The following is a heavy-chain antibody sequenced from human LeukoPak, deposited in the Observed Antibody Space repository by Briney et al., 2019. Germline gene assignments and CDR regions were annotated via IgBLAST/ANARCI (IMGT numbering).Heavy chain of an antibody. CDR3: ARDELDQGVGHY. CDR1: GYTFTSYG. Sequence: GASVNVSCKASGYTFTSYGISWVRQAPGQGLEWMGWISAYNGNTNYAQKLQGRVAMTTDTSTSTAYMELRSLRSDDTAVYYCARDELDQGVGHYWGQGTLVTVSS. D-gene: IGHD1-1*01. J-gene: IGHJ4*02. V-gene: IGHV1-18*01. CDR2: ISAYNGNT.